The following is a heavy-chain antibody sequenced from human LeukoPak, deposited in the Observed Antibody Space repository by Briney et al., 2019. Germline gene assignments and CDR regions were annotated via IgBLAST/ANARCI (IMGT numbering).Heavy chain of an antibody. CDR3: ARDSPRGLYYYYGMDV. Sequence: PGRSLRLSCAASGFTFSSNWMSWVRQAPGKGLEWVANIKQDGSEKYYVDSVKGRFTISRDNAKNSLYLQMNSLRAEDTAVYYCARDSPRGLYYYYGMDVWGQGTTVTVSS. CDR2: IKQDGSEK. J-gene: IGHJ6*02. V-gene: IGHV3-7*01. CDR1: GFTFSSNW. D-gene: IGHD3-10*01.